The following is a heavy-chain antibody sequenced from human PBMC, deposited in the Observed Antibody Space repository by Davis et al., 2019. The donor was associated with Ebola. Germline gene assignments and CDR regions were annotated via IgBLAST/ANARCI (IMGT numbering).Heavy chain of an antibody. CDR1: GFTFSSYS. D-gene: IGHD3-10*01. CDR3: AKDFGYYYGMDV. V-gene: IGHV3-21*04. CDR2: ISSSSSYI. J-gene: IGHJ6*02. Sequence: GESLKISCAASGFTFSSYSMNWVRQAPGRGLEWVSSISSSSSYIYYADSVKGRFTISRDNSKNTLYLQMNSLRAEDTAVYYCAKDFGYYYGMDVWGQGTTVTVSS.